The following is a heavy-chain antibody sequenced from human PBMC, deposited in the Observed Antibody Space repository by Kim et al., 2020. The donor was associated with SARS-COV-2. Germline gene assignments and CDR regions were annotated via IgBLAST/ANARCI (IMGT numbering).Heavy chain of an antibody. J-gene: IGHJ3*02. D-gene: IGHD3-10*01. V-gene: IGHV3-33*01. CDR1: GFTFSSYG. CDR3: ARDRGGFTRRDAFDI. Sequence: GGSLRLSCAASGFTFSSYGMHWVRQAPGKGLEWVAVIWYDGSNKYYADSVKGRFTISRDNSKNTLYLQMNSLRAEDTAVYYCARDRGGFTRRDAFDIWGQGTMVTVSS. CDR2: IWYDGSNK.